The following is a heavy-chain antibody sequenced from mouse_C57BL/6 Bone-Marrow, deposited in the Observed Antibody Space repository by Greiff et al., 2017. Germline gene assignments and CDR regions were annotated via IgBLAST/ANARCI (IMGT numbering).Heavy chain of an antibody. D-gene: IGHD1-1*01. J-gene: IGHJ2*01. V-gene: IGHV1-81*01. Sequence: QVQLQQSGAELARPGASVKLSCKASGYTFTSYGISWVKQRTGQGLEWIGEIYPRSGNTYYNEKFKGKATLTADKSSSTAYMELRSLTSEDSAVXFCARVYCYGSSDYFDYWGQGTTLTVSS. CDR1: GYTFTSYG. CDR3: ARVYCYGSSDYFDY. CDR2: IYPRSGNT.